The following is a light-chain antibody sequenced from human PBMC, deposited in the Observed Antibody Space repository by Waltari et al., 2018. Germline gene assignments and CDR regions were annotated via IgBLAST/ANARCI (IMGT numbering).Light chain of an antibody. J-gene: IGLJ2*01. CDR3: SSYISSSTLEL. V-gene: IGLV2-14*03. Sequence: QSALTPPASVSGSPGQSITISCTGTSSDVGAYNYVSWYQQHPGKAPKPMIFDFSNRPSGVSNRFSGSKSGNTASLTISGLQAEDEADYYCSSYISSSTLELFGGGTSLTVL. CDR2: DFS. CDR1: SSDVGAYNY.